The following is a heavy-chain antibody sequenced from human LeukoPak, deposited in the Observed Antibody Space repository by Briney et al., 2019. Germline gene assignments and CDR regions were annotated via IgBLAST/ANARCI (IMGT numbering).Heavy chain of an antibody. V-gene: IGHV4-59*08. CDR1: GGYISSYS. CDR2: IYYSGST. Sequence: SETLSLTCTVSGGYISSYSWSWIRQPPGKGLEWIGYIYYSGSTNYDPSLKSRVTISVDTSKNQFSLKLSSVTAADTAVYYCARGPDIVVVSANWFDPWGQGTLVTVSS. CDR3: ARGPDIVVVSANWFDP. J-gene: IGHJ5*02. D-gene: IGHD2-2*01.